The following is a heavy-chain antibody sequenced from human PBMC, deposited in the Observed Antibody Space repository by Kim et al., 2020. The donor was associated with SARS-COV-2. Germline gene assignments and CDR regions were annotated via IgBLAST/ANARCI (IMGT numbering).Heavy chain of an antibody. D-gene: IGHD1-26*01. J-gene: IGHJ4*02. CDR2: INQHGSET. Sequence: GGSLRLSCAASGFTFSSFWMSWVRQAPGKGLEWVANINQHGSETKYVYSVKGRFTISRDNANNSVYLQMNNLRVEDRAVYYCARDAWAQGWTDGFDYWGQGTLVTVSS. V-gene: IGHV3-7*01. CDR3: ARDAWAQGWTDGFDY. CDR1: GFTFSSFW.